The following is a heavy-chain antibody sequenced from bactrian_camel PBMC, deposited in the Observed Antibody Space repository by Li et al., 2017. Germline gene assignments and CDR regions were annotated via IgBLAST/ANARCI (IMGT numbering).Heavy chain of an antibody. Sequence: VQLVESGGGSVQAGGSLRLSCIASGYTYAAYDFAWFRQAPGKEREGLATIARDSSTKYADSVQGRFTISPDNAKNTVYLQMNSLKSEDTALYYCVAHHDDWGQGTQVTV. CDR3: VAHHDD. J-gene: IGHJ4*01. CDR2: IARDSST. V-gene: IGHV3S53*01. CDR1: GYTYAAYD.